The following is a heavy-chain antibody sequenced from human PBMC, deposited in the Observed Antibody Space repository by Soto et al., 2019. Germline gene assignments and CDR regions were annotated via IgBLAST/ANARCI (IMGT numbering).Heavy chain of an antibody. V-gene: IGHV3-33*01. CDR2: IWYDGSNK. J-gene: IGHJ6*02. CDR1: GFTFSSYG. Sequence: GGSLRLSCAASGFTFSSYGMHWVRQAPGKGLEWVAVIWYDGSNKYYADSVKGRFTISRDNSKNTLHLQMNSLRAEDTAVYYCARSRLPKSIDYYYYGMDVWGQGTTVTVSS. CDR3: ARSRLPKSIDYYYYGMDV. D-gene: IGHD2-15*01.